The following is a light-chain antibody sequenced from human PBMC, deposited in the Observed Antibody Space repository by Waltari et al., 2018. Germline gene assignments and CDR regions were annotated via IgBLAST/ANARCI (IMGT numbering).Light chain of an antibody. CDR1: SWHSSNV. CDR3: QTGGHGTWV. CDR2: VNSDGSH. Sequence: QLVLTQSPAASASLGSSVNLPCTLSSWHSSNVIAWHQQRPEKGPRYLMKVNSDGSHSKGDEIPDRFSGSSSGAERYLPISSLQSEDEADYYCQTGGHGTWVFGGGTKLTVL. V-gene: IGLV4-69*01. J-gene: IGLJ3*02.